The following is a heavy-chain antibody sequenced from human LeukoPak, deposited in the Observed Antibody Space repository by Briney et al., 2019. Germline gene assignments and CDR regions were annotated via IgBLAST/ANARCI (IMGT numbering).Heavy chain of an antibody. CDR3: ANLDYYDYVWGSYRDAFDI. CDR2: ISGGGGST. D-gene: IGHD3-16*02. J-gene: IGHJ3*02. V-gene: IGHV3-23*01. Sequence: GGSLRLSCAASGFTFSSYAMSWVRQAPGKGLEWVSAISGGGGSTYYADPVKGRFTISRDNSKNTLYLQMNSLRAEDTAVYYCANLDYYDYVWGSYRDAFDIWGQGTMVTVSS. CDR1: GFTFSSYA.